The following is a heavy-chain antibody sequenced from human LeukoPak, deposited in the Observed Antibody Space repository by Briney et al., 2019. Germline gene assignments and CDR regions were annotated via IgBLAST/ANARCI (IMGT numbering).Heavy chain of an antibody. CDR1: GYSFTSYW. D-gene: IGHD3-22*01. V-gene: IGHV5-51*01. Sequence: GESLKISCTGSGYSFTSYWIGWVRQMPGKGLDWMGIIYPADSDTTYSPSFQGQVTISADKSISTAYLQWSSLKASDTAMYYCVGSSGYPDYYLHHWGQGTLVTVSS. CDR2: IYPADSDT. CDR3: VGSSGYPDYYLHH. J-gene: IGHJ4*02.